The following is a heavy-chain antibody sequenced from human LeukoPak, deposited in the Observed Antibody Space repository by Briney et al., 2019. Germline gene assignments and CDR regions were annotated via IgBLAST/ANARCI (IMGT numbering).Heavy chain of an antibody. V-gene: IGHV3-30-3*01. CDR3: ARAETGSWTIDY. D-gene: IGHD2-15*01. Sequence: GGSLRPSCAASGFTFSSYAMHWVRQAPGKGLEWVAVISYDGSNKYYADSVKGRFTISRDNSKNTLYLQMNSLRAEDTAVYYCARAETGSWTIDYWGQGTLVTVSS. J-gene: IGHJ4*02. CDR2: ISYDGSNK. CDR1: GFTFSSYA.